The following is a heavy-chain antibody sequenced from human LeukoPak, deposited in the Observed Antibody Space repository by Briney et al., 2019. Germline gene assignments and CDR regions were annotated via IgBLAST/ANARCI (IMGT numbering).Heavy chain of an antibody. V-gene: IGHV1-2*02. Sequence: ASVTVAWNAVSHIFTVEYVLCARQAPGQGLEWMGWISPNSGGTKCAQNFQGRVTMTRDTSISTAYMELSRLRSDHTAVYTCASDSAVYDTSCYPLHVLYVRRRGAMVTVSS. J-gene: IGHJ3*01. CDR1: SHIFTVEY. D-gene: IGHD2-8*01. CDR2: ISPNSGGT. CDR3: ASDSAVYDTSCYPLHVLYV.